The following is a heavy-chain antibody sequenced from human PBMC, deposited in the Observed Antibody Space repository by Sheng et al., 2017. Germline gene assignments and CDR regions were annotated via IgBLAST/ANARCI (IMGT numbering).Heavy chain of an antibody. CDR3: AKGPTKVVVPAAIN. D-gene: IGHD2-2*01. Sequence: QVQLVESGGGVVQPGRSLRLSCAASGFTFSSYGMHWVRQAPGKGLEWVAVISYDGSNKYYADSVKGRFTISRDNSKNTLYLQMNSLRAEDTAVYYCAKGPTKVVVPAAINWGQGTLVTVS. V-gene: IGHV3-30*18. CDR2: ISYDGSNK. CDR1: GFTFSSYG. J-gene: IGHJ4*02.